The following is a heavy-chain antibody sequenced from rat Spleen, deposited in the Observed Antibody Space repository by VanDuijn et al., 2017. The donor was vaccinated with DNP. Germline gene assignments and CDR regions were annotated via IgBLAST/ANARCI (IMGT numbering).Heavy chain of an antibody. V-gene: IGHV5-7*01. CDR1: GFTFSNYD. Sequence: EVQLVESGGGFVQPGRSLKLSCAASGFTFSNYDMAWVRQAPTKGLEWVATISYDGSSTYYRDSVKGRFTISRDNAKSTLYLQMNSLRSEDMATYYCATHNNYYFDYWGQGVMVTVSS. CDR3: ATHNNYYFDY. D-gene: IGHD1-10*01. J-gene: IGHJ2*01. CDR2: ISYDGSST.